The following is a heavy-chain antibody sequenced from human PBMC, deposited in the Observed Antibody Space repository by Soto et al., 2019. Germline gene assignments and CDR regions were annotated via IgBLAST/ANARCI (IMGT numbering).Heavy chain of an antibody. CDR1: GSSMSSGCQY. J-gene: IGHJ6*04. Sequence: PSETLPLTWILGGSSMSSGCQYWSWIRKHPGKGLGWFGYIYYSGSTYYNPSLKCRITISVATSKNQFSLKLSSVTAADTAVYYYARDGKPYYYGSRRSYAPSLHKYGMDVCGKGTTVT. V-gene: IGHV4-31*02. D-gene: IGHD3-10*01. CDR3: ARDGKPYYYGSRRSYAPSLHKYGMDV. CDR2: IYYSGST.